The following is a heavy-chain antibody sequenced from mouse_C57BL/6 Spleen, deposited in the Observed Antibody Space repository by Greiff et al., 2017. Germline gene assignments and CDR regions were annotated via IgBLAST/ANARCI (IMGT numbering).Heavy chain of an antibody. CDR3: ARRGYYGSSRYWYFDV. D-gene: IGHD1-1*01. CDR1: GYTFTSYW. Sequence: QVQLKQPGAELVKPGASVKLSCKASGYTFTSYWMQWVKQRPGQGLEWIGEIDPSDSYTNYNQKFKGKATLTVDTSSSTAYMQLSSLTSEDSAVYYCARRGYYGSSRYWYFDVWGTGTTVTVSS. CDR2: IDPSDSYT. V-gene: IGHV1-50*01. J-gene: IGHJ1*03.